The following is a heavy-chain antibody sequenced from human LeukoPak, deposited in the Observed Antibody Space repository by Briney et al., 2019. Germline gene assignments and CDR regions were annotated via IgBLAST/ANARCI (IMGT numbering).Heavy chain of an antibody. CDR3: ARDGIRGVVVVAAIGWFDP. D-gene: IGHD2-15*01. J-gene: IGHJ5*02. V-gene: IGHV4-39*07. CDR2: IYYSGST. CDR1: GGSISSSSYY. Sequence: NPSETLSLTCTVSGGSISSSSYYWGWIRQPPGKGLEWIGSIYYSGSTYYNPSLKSRVTISVDTSKNQFSLKLSSVTAADTAVYYCARDGIRGVVVVAAIGWFDPWGQGTLVTVSS.